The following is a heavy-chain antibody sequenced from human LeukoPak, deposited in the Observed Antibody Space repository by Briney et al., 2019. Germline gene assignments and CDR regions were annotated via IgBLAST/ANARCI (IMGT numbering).Heavy chain of an antibody. Sequence: PGGSLRLSCEASTFTFSDYAMHWVRQAPGKGLEWVAFIRYDGSNKYYADSVKGRFTISRDNSKNTLYLQMNSLRAEDTAVYYCAKDSNCSSTSCYTHFFDYWGQGTLVTVSS. CDR1: TFTFSDYA. CDR3: AKDSNCSSTSCYTHFFDY. CDR2: IRYDGSNK. D-gene: IGHD2-2*02. J-gene: IGHJ4*02. V-gene: IGHV3-30*02.